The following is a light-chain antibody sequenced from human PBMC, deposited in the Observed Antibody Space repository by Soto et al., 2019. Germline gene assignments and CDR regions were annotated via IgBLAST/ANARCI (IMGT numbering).Light chain of an antibody. CDR3: SSYAGSSNV. V-gene: IGLV2-8*01. CDR1: SGDVGGYNY. Sequence: QSALTQPPSASGSPGQSVTISCTGTSGDVGGYNYVSWYQQHPGKAPKVMIYEVDKRPSGVPDRFSGSKSGNTASLTVSGLQAEDEADYYCSSYAGSSNVFGTGTKLTVL. J-gene: IGLJ1*01. CDR2: EVD.